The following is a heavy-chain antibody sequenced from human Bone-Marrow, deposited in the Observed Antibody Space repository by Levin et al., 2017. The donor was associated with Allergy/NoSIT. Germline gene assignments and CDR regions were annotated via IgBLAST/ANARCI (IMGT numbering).Heavy chain of an antibody. Sequence: SLLLSFSSSGFPFRSSWMTWVRQATGKGLEWVANIKQDGSEKYYVDSVKGRFTISRDNAKNSVYLQMNSLRAEDTAVYYCATGPQWLAFDYWGQGTLVSVSS. CDR1: GFPFRSSW. J-gene: IGHJ4*02. CDR2: IKQDGSEK. D-gene: IGHD6-19*01. V-gene: IGHV3-7*01. CDR3: ATGPQWLAFDY.